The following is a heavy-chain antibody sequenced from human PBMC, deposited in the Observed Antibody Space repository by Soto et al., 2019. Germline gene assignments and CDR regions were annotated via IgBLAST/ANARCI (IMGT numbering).Heavy chain of an antibody. J-gene: IGHJ1*01. D-gene: IGHD2-21*02. CDR1: EDTFRNYA. CDR2: IIPIFGTA. Sequence: QVELVQSGAEVKKPGSSVKVSCQASEDTFRNYAISWVRQAPGQGLEWMGGIIPIFGTANYAQKFQGRVTITADTSANTVYLELSSLRSEDTAVYYCAKEGPYINSWSTAGYCQNWGQGTLVTVSS. V-gene: IGHV1-69*06. CDR3: AKEGPYINSWSTAGYCQN.